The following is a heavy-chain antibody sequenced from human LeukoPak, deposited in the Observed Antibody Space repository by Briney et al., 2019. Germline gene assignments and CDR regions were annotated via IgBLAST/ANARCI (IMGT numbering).Heavy chain of an antibody. J-gene: IGHJ4*02. Sequence: GGSLRLSCAASGFTFSSYSMNWVRQAPGKGLEWVAVISYDGSNKYYADSVKGRFTISRDNSKNTLYLQMNSLRAEDTAVYYCAKDTNYDSSGYPLDYWGQGTLVTVSS. V-gene: IGHV3-30*18. CDR2: ISYDGSNK. CDR3: AKDTNYDSSGYPLDY. D-gene: IGHD3-22*01. CDR1: GFTFSSYS.